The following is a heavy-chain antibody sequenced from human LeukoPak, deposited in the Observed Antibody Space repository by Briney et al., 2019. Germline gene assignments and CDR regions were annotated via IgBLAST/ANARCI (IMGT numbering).Heavy chain of an antibody. V-gene: IGHV3-15*01. CDR2: IKSETDGGTT. D-gene: IGHD1-26*01. Sequence: GGSLRLSCAASGFTFSNAWMRWVRQAPGKGREWVGRIKSETDGGTTDYAATVKGRFTISRDDSKHTLYLQMNSLKTEDTAVYYCTTGLLVGATGMSDYWGQGTLVTVSS. CDR3: TTGLLVGATGMSDY. CDR1: GFTFSNAW. J-gene: IGHJ4*02.